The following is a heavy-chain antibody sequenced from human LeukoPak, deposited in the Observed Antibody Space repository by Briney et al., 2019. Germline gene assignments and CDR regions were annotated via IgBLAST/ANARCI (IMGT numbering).Heavy chain of an antibody. V-gene: IGHV4-30-4*01. CDR3: ARGLGSSWYGD. J-gene: IGHJ4*02. D-gene: IGHD6-13*01. CDR2: TYYSGTT. Sequence: SQTLSLTCTVSGGSITSGDYYWSWIRQPPGKGLEWMGYTYYSGTTYYNPSLKSRVTISVDTSKNQFSLKLRSVTAADTAVYFCARGLGSSWYGDWGQGTLVTVSS. CDR1: GGSITSGDYY.